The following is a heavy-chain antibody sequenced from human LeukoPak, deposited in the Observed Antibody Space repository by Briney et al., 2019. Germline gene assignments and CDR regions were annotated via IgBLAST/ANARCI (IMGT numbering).Heavy chain of an antibody. V-gene: IGHV3-21*01. Sequence: GGSLRLSCAASGFTFSSYSMIWVRQAPGKGLEWVSVISSGSYTIYYADSVKGRFTISRDNAKNSLYLQMNSLRAEDTAVYYCATSAVGGPNDYWGQGTLVTVSS. CDR2: ISSGSYTI. CDR3: ATSAVGGPNDY. D-gene: IGHD6-13*01. CDR1: GFTFSSYS. J-gene: IGHJ4*02.